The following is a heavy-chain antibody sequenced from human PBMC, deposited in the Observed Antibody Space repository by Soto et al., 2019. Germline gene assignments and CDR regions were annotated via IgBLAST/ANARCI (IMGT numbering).Heavy chain of an antibody. Sequence: EVQLLESGGGLVQPGGSLRLSCAASGFTFSSYAMSWVRQAPGKGLEWVSASSGSGGSTYYADSVKGRFTISRDNAKNTLYLQMNSLRAEDRAVYYCAGGPGSSWYVIYYCGMDVWGQGSTVTVS. J-gene: IGHJ6*02. CDR3: AGGPGSSWYVIYYCGMDV. D-gene: IGHD6-13*01. CDR1: GFTFSSYA. V-gene: IGHV3-23*01. CDR2: SSGSGGST.